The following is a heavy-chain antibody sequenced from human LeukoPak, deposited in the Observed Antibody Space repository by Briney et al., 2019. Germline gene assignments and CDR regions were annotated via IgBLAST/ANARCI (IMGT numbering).Heavy chain of an antibody. V-gene: IGHV3-64D*06. J-gene: IGHJ4*02. CDR2: ISNNGGST. CDR1: GFTFSRYA. D-gene: IGHD1-26*01. Sequence: QTGGSLRLSCSDSGFTFSRYAMHWVRQAPGKGLEYVSAISNNGGSTYYADSVKGRFTISRDNSKHTLYLQMSSLRAEDTAVYYCVKSCSGSYCDWGQGTLVTVSS. CDR3: VKSCSGSYCD.